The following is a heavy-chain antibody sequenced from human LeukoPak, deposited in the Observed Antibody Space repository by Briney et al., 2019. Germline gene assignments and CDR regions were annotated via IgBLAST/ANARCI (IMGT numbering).Heavy chain of an antibody. CDR1: GGSITSYY. V-gene: IGHV4-59*01. D-gene: IGHD3-3*01. CDR3: ARNQGSITIFD. J-gene: IGHJ4*02. Sequence: SETLSLTRTVSGGSITSYYWSWIRQPPEKGLEWIGYISYSGGTNYSPSLKSRVTISLDTSKNQFSLKLSSVTAADTAVYYCARNQGSITIFDWGQGTLVTVS. CDR2: ISYSGGT.